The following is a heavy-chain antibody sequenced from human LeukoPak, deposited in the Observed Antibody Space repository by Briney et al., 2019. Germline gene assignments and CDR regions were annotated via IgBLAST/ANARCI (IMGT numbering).Heavy chain of an antibody. CDR3: VIGGTYGSGS. Sequence: GGSPRLSCAASGFTFANTWMHWVRQAPGKGLVWVSIINNDGSSTNYADSVKGRFIISRDNAKNTLYLQMNSLRDEDTAVYYCVIGGTYGSGSWGQGTLVTVSS. CDR2: INNDGSST. J-gene: IGHJ4*02. V-gene: IGHV3-74*01. D-gene: IGHD3-10*01. CDR1: GFTFANTW.